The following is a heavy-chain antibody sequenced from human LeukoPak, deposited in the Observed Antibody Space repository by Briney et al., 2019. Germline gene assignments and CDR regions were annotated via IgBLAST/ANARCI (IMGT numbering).Heavy chain of an antibody. D-gene: IGHD1-26*01. J-gene: IGHJ6*02. V-gene: IGHV3-30-3*01. CDR1: GFTFSSYA. Sequence: GGSLRLSCAASGFTFSSYAMHWVRQAPGKGLEWVAVISYDGSNKYYADSVKGRFTISRDNSKNTPYLQMDSLRAEDTAVYYCARDRARGIVGATGYGMDVWGQGTTVTVSS. CDR2: ISYDGSNK. CDR3: ARDRARGIVGATGYGMDV.